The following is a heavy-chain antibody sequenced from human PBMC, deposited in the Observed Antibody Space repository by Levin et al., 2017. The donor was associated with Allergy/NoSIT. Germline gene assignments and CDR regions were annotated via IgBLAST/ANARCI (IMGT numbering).Heavy chain of an antibody. Sequence: KPSETLSLTCTVSGGSITSNTYCWAWIRQPPGKGLEWIGSIYSRGSTSYNPSLKSRVTISVYTSKNQFSLALGSVTAADTAVYYCAREVPGTSQIDYWGQGTLVIVSS. CDR3: AREVPGTSQIDY. CDR1: GGSITSNTYC. J-gene: IGHJ4*02. V-gene: IGHV4-39*07. CDR2: IYSRGST. D-gene: IGHD6-19*01.